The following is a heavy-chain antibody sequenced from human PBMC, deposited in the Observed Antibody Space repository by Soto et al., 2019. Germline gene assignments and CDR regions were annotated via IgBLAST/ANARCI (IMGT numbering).Heavy chain of an antibody. CDR2: IYYTGST. CDR1: GGSVSSGTYY. Sequence: PSETLSLTCTVSGGSVSSGTYYWSWIRQPPGKGLEWIGYIYYTGSTNYNPSLKSRVNISIDTPKNQFPLKLSSVTAADTAVYYCARRSSSSLGSLFDPWGRGILVTVSS. CDR3: ARRSSSSLGSLFDP. D-gene: IGHD6-6*01. J-gene: IGHJ5*02. V-gene: IGHV4-61*01.